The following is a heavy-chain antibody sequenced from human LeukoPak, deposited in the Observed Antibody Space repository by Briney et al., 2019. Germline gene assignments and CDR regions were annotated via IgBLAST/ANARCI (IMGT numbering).Heavy chain of an antibody. Sequence: PSETLSLTCTVSGGSISSGGYYWSWLRQPPGKGLEWIGYIYHSGSTYYNPSLKSRVTISVDRSKNQFSLKLSSVTAADTAVYYCARDPGYLWGQGTLVTVSS. CDR3: ARDPGYL. V-gene: IGHV4-30-2*01. J-gene: IGHJ4*02. CDR1: GGSISSGGYY. CDR2: IYHSGST. D-gene: IGHD3-16*02.